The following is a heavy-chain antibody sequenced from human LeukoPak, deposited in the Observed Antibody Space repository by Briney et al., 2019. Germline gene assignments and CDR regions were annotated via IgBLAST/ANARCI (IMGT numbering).Heavy chain of an antibody. V-gene: IGHV4-39*07. CDR1: GGSISSSSYY. J-gene: IGHJ6*03. D-gene: IGHD2-2*02. CDR3: TYCSSTSCYKGHMDV. Sequence: SETLSLTCTVSGGSISSSSYYWGWIRQPPGKGLEWIGSIYYSGSTYYNPSLKSRVTISVDTSKNQFSLKLYSVTAADTAVYYCTYCSSTSCYKGHMDVWGKGTTVTVSS. CDR2: IYYSGST.